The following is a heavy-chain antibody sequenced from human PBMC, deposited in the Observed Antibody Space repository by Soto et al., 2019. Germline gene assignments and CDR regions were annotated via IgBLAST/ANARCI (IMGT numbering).Heavy chain of an antibody. CDR1: GGTFSSYA. V-gene: IGHV1-69*06. Sequence: SVKVSCKASGGTFSSYAISWVRQAPGQGLEWMGGIIPIFGAANYAQKFQGRVTITADKSTSTAYMELSSLRSEDTAVYYCARSTGDLYYYYGMDVWGQGTTVTVSS. D-gene: IGHD7-27*01. J-gene: IGHJ6*02. CDR3: ARSTGDLYYYYGMDV. CDR2: IIPIFGAA.